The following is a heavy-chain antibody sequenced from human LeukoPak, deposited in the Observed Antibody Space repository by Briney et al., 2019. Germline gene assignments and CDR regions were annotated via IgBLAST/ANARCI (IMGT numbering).Heavy chain of an antibody. CDR2: INPNSGGT. CDR1: GYTFTGYY. J-gene: IGHJ5*02. D-gene: IGHD3-10*01. Sequence: GASVKVSCKTSGYTFTGYYIYWVRQAPGQGLEWMGWINPNSGGTNYAQRFQGRVTMTRDTSISTAYMELSRLISDDTAVYYCARDRGVTLVRVPMGWIDPWGQGTLVTVSS. V-gene: IGHV1-2*02. CDR3: ARDRGVTLVRVPMGWIDP.